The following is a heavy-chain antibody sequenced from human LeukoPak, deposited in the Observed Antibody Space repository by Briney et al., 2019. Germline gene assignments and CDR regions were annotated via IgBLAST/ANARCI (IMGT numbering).Heavy chain of an antibody. V-gene: IGHV3-23*01. CDR1: GFTFSSYS. CDR3: AKGYGMDV. J-gene: IGHJ6*02. Sequence: GGSLRLSCAASGFTFSSYSMDWVRQAPGKGLEWVSAIRGSGDNTFYADSVKGRFTISRDNSKNTLYLQMNSLRAEDTAVYYCAKGYGMDVWGQGTTVTVSS. CDR2: IRGSGDNT.